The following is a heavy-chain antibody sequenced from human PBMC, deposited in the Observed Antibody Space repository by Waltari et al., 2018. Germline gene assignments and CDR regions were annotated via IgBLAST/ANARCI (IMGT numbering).Heavy chain of an antibody. CDR1: GFTFSSYA. Sequence: EVQLLESGGGLVQPGGSLRLSCAASGFTFSSYAMSWVRQAPGKGLEWVSSIRGSGAAIDYSDSVKGRFTISRDNSKNTLYLQMISLRAEDTAVYYCAEAGLYVRDYYYDYSMGVWGQGTTVTVSS. CDR3: AEAGLYVRDYYYDYSMGV. D-gene: IGHD3-16*01. CDR2: IRGSGAAI. J-gene: IGHJ6*02. V-gene: IGHV3-23*01.